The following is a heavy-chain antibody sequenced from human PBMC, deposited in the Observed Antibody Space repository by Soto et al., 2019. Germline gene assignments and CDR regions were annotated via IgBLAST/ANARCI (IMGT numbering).Heavy chain of an antibody. V-gene: IGHV1-24*01. CDR1: GYTLPELS. CDR2: FDPEDGET. Sequence: ASVKVSCKVSGYTLPELSMHWVRQAPGKGLEGMGGFDPEDGETIYAQKFQGRVTMTEDTSTDTAYMELSSLRSEDTAVYYCATDPRYCTSGGCYKTDAFDIWGQGTMVTVSS. J-gene: IGHJ3*02. D-gene: IGHD2-8*01. CDR3: ATDPRYCTSGGCYKTDAFDI.